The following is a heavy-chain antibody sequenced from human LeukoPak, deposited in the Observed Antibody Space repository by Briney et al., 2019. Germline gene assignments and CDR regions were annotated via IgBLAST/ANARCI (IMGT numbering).Heavy chain of an antibody. J-gene: IGHJ3*02. CDR1: GFIFSTYN. CDR3: ARDSNPNDGQVFYDAFDI. CDR2: IKRDGSEK. Sequence: PGGSLRLSCAASGFIFSTYNMNWVRQAPGKGLEWVANIKRDGSEKHYVDSVKGRFTISRDNAKNSLYLQMNSLRAEDTAVYFCARDSNPNDGQVFYDAFDIWGQGTMVTVSS. V-gene: IGHV3-7*01. D-gene: IGHD5/OR15-5a*01.